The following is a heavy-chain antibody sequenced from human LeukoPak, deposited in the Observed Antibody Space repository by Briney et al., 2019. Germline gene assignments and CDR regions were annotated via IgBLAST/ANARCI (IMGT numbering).Heavy chain of an antibody. V-gene: IGHV3-23*01. Sequence: GGSLRLSCAASGFTFSNNAMTWVRQAPGEGLEWVSTITGSDDSTYYADSVKGRFTISRDYSENTVFLQLNNLRAEDTAMYYCAKGPQLYSGYHPDYWGQGTLVTVSS. CDR3: AKGPQLYSGYHPDY. J-gene: IGHJ4*02. CDR1: GFTFSNNA. D-gene: IGHD3-22*01. CDR2: ITGSDDST.